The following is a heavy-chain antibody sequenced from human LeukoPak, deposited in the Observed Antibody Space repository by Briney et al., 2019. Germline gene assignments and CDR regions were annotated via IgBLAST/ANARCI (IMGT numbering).Heavy chain of an antibody. Sequence: GGSLRLSCLASGFTFSNTWMNWVRQAPGKGLEWVARIRSKRDGGTTDYAAPVKGRFTISRDDSKNTLYLQMNSLKTEDTAVYYCTTGVDTAMVNIDYWGQGTLVTVSS. V-gene: IGHV3-15*07. CDR1: GFTFSNTW. CDR3: TTGVDTAMVNIDY. D-gene: IGHD5-18*01. CDR2: IRSKRDGGTT. J-gene: IGHJ4*02.